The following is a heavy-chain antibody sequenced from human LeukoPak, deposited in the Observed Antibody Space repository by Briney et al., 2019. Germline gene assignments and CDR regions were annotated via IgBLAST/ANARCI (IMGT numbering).Heavy chain of an antibody. CDR2: IYYSGST. CDR1: GGSISSYY. Sequence: PSETLSLTCTVSGGSISSYYWSWIRQPPGEGLEWIGYIYYSGSTNYNPSLKSRVTISVDTSKNQFSLKLSSVTAADTAVYYCARQLLYGWFDSWGQGTLVTVSS. CDR3: ARQLLYGWFDS. V-gene: IGHV4-59*01. D-gene: IGHD2-2*02. J-gene: IGHJ5*01.